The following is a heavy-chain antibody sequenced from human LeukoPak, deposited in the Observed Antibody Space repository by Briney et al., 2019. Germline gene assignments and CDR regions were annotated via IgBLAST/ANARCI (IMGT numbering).Heavy chain of an antibody. V-gene: IGHV1-18*01. CDR3: ARVGGGNSPDAFDI. Sequence: ASVKVSCKASGYTFTSYGISWVRQAPGQRLEWMGWISAYNGNTNYAQKLQGRVTMTTDTSTSTAYMELRSLRSDDTAVYYCARVGGGNSPDAFDIWGQGTMVTVSS. D-gene: IGHD4-23*01. J-gene: IGHJ3*02. CDR1: GYTFTSYG. CDR2: ISAYNGNT.